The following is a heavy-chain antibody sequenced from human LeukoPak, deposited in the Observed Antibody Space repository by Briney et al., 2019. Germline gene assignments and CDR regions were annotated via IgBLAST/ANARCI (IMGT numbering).Heavy chain of an antibody. CDR3: ARHHGRRYYYDSSGSNSFDY. J-gene: IGHJ4*02. CDR1: GGSFSGDY. Sequence: SETLSLSCAVYGGSFSGDYWCGSRPPPGKGVGWVGESYHGGSTNYTPSLKSRVTISVDTSKNQFSLKLSSVTAADTAVYYCARHHGRRYYYDSSGSNSFDYWGQGTLVTVSS. D-gene: IGHD3-22*01. CDR2: SYHGGST. V-gene: IGHV4-34*01.